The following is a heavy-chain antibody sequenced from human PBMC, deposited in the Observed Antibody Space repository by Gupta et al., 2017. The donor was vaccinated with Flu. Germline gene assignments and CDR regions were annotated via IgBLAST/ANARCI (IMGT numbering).Heavy chain of an antibody. CDR3: ARYKVRGVIYY. V-gene: IGHV3-11*01. J-gene: IGHJ4*02. D-gene: IGHD3-10*01. CDR2: ISSSGSTI. Sequence: WIRQAPGKGLEWVSYISSSGSTIYYADSVKGRFTISRDNAKNSLYLQMNSLRAEDTAVYYCARYKVRGVIYYWGQGTLVTVSS.